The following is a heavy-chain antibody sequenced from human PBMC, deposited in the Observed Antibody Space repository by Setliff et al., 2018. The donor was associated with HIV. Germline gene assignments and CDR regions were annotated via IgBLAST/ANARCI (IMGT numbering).Heavy chain of an antibody. D-gene: IGHD4-17*01. CDR3: VRDDYGYNGKGFDY. V-gene: IGHV4-39*07. J-gene: IGHJ4*02. CDR1: GESISSKNYY. CDR2: INYSGST. Sequence: SETQSLTCIVSGESISSKNYYWGWIRQPPGKGLEWIGSINYSGSTYYNPSLKSRVTISVDTSKNQFSLRLSSVTAADTAMYYCVRDDYGYNGKGFDYWGPGTLVTVSS.